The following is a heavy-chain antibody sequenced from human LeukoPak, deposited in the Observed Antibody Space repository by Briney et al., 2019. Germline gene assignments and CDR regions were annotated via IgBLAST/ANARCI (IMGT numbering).Heavy chain of an antibody. CDR3: ARGSGAVAGTRVFDP. J-gene: IGHJ5*02. Sequence: KPSETLSLTCAVYGGSFSGYYWSWIRQPPGKGLEWIGEINHSGSTNYNPSLKSRVTISVDTSKNQFSLKLSSVTAADTAVYYCARGSGAVAGTRVFDPWGQGTLVTVSS. CDR1: GGSFSGYY. D-gene: IGHD6-19*01. V-gene: IGHV4-34*01. CDR2: INHSGST.